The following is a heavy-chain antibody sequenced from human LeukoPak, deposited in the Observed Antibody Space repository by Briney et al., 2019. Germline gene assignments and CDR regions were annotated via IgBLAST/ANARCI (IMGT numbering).Heavy chain of an antibody. CDR1: GFTFSRYA. CDR3: ARDRWSRAPGCYFDY. J-gene: IGHJ4*02. D-gene: IGHD3-3*01. V-gene: IGHV3-30-3*01. CDR2: ISYDGSNK. Sequence: PGRSLRLSCAASGFTFSRYAMHVVRQAPGKGLEWVAVISYDGSNKYYADSVKGRFTISRDNSKNTLYLQMNSLRAEDTAVYYCARDRWSRAPGCYFDYWGQGTLVTVSS.